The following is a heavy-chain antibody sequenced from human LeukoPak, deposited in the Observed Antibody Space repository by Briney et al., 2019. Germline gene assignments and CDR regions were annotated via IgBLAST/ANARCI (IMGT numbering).Heavy chain of an antibody. D-gene: IGHD2-2*01. CDR2: ISYDGSNK. J-gene: IGHJ4*02. V-gene: IGHV3-30*01. CDR3: ARDAGGYCSSTSCHSPLGY. CDR1: GFTFSSYA. Sequence: PGGSLRLSCAASGFTFSSYAMHWVRQAPGKGLEWVAVISYDGSNKYYADSVKGRFTISRDNSKNTLYLQMNSLRAEDTAVYYCARDAGGYCSSTSCHSPLGYWGQGTLVTASS.